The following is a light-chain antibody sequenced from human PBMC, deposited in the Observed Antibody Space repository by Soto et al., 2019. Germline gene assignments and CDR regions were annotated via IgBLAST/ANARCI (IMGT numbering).Light chain of an antibody. CDR2: GNS. V-gene: IGLV1-40*01. CDR3: QSYDSSLSVV. Sequence: QLVLTQPPSVSGAPGQRVTISCTGSSSNIGAGYDVHWYQQLPGTAPKLLIYGNSNRPSGVPDRCSGSKSGTSASLAITGLQAEDEADYYCQSYDSSLSVVFGGGTKLTVL. J-gene: IGLJ2*01. CDR1: SSNIGAGYD.